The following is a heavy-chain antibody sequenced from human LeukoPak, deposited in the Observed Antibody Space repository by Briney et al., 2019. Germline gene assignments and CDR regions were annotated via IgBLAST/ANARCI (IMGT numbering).Heavy chain of an antibody. CDR1: DYSITSGYY. CDR2: IYHTGGT. Sequence: SETLSLTCTVSDYSITSGYYWGWIRQAPGKGLEWIGSIYHTGGTFYNPSLKSRVTISVDTSKNQFSLKLTSVTAADTAVYYCARDRDYYGSGSYGPDYWGQGKLVTVSS. D-gene: IGHD3-10*01. V-gene: IGHV4-38-2*02. CDR3: ARDRDYYGSGSYGPDY. J-gene: IGHJ4*02.